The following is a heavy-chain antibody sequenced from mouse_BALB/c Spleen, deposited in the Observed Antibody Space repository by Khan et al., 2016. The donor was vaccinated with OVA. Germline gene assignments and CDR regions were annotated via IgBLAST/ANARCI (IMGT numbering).Heavy chain of an antibody. CDR1: GFSLTDYG. Sequence: QVQLKESGPGLVAPSQSLSITCTVSGFSLTDYGVNWIRQPPGKGLEWLGMIWGDGGPDYNSALKSRLRIIKDNSKSQVFLNMNRLQTDDTARYFCARYGDYGDFYYFDYWGQGTTLTVSS. CDR2: IWGDGGP. CDR3: ARYGDYGDFYYFDY. D-gene: IGHD2-13*01. J-gene: IGHJ2*01. V-gene: IGHV2-6-7*01.